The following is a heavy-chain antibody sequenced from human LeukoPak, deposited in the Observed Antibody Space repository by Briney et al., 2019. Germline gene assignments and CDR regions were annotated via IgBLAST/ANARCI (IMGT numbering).Heavy chain of an antibody. CDR2: INHSGST. V-gene: IGHV4-34*01. J-gene: IGHJ4*02. CDR3: ARVTQTRNFDC. Sequence: PSETLSLTCAVYGGSFSGYYWSWIRQPPGKGLEWIGEINHSGSTNYNPSLKSRVTISVDTSKNQFSLKLSSVTAADTAVYYCARVTQTRNFDCWGQGTLVTVSS. CDR1: GGSFSGYY.